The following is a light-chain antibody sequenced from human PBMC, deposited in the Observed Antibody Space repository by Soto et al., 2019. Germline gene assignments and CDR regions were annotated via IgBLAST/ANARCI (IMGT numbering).Light chain of an antibody. Sequence: QSALTQPPSASGSPGQSVTISCTGTSSDVGGYDYVPWYQQHPGKAPKLMIYEVNKRPSGVPDRFSGSKSGNTASLTVSGLQAEDEADYYCSSYAGSVLFGGGTKVTVL. V-gene: IGLV2-8*01. J-gene: IGLJ2*01. CDR2: EVN. CDR3: SSYAGSVL. CDR1: SSDVGGYDY.